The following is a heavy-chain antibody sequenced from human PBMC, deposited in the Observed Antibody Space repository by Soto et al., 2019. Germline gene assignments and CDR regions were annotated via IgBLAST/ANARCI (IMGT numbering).Heavy chain of an antibody. D-gene: IGHD4-17*01. Sequence: QVQLVQSGAEVKKPGSSVKVSCKASGGTFSSYAISWVRQAPGQGLECMGGIIPIFGTANYAPKFQGRVTIAADESTSPAYMELSSLRSEDTAVYYCARVGPYGDYDRWFDPWGQGTLVTVSS. J-gene: IGHJ5*02. V-gene: IGHV1-69*01. CDR1: GGTFSSYA. CDR3: ARVGPYGDYDRWFDP. CDR2: IIPIFGTA.